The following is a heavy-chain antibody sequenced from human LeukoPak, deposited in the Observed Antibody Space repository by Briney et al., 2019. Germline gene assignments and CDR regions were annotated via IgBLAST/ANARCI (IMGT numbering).Heavy chain of an antibody. Sequence: GESLKISCKGSGYSFTSYWIGWVRQMPWKGLEWMGIIYPGDSDTRYSPSFQGQVTISADKPISTAYLQWSSLKASDTAMYYCARRIKISSSSMDYYYYGMDVWGQGTTVTVSS. CDR1: GYSFTSYW. J-gene: IGHJ6*02. CDR2: IYPGDSDT. CDR3: ARRIKISSSSMDYYYYGMDV. V-gene: IGHV5-51*01. D-gene: IGHD6-6*01.